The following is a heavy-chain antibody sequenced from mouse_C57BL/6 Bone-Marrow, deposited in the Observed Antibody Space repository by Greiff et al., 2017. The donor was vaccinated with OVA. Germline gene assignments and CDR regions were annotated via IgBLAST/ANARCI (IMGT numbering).Heavy chain of an antibody. CDR3: ARDTPLLLRDYYAMDY. Sequence: EVKVEESGGGLVKPGGSLKLSCAASGFTFSSYAMSWVRQTPEKRLEWVATISDGGSYTYYPDNVKGRFTISRDNAKNNLYLQMSHLKSEDTAMYYCARDTPLLLRDYYAMDYWGQGTSVTVSA. V-gene: IGHV5-4*01. CDR1: GFTFSSYA. J-gene: IGHJ4*01. D-gene: IGHD1-1*01. CDR2: ISDGGSYT.